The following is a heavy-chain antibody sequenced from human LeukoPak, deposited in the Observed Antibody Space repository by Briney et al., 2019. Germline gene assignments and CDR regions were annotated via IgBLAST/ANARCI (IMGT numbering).Heavy chain of an antibody. CDR3: AKLSSRAAAGLL. Sequence: RAGGSLRLSCAASGFTFSSYGMHWVRQAPGKGLEWVAFIRYDGSNKYYADSVKGRFTISRDNSKNTLYLQMNSLRAEDTAVYYCAKLSSRAAAGLLWGQGTMVTVSS. V-gene: IGHV3-30*02. J-gene: IGHJ3*01. D-gene: IGHD6-13*01. CDR1: GFTFSSYG. CDR2: IRYDGSNK.